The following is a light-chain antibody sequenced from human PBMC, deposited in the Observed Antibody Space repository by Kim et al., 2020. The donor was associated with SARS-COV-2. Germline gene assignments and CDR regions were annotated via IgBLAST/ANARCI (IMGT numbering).Light chain of an antibody. CDR2: RDS. Sequence: SYELTQPLSVSVALGQTARLTCWGHNIGSKNVHWYQQKPGQAPALVIYRDSNRPSGIPERFSVSSSGNTPTLTISRAQAGVEADYYCQVSDRSTEVFG. CDR3: QVSDRSTEV. J-gene: IGLJ3*02. CDR1: NIGSKN. V-gene: IGLV3-9*01.